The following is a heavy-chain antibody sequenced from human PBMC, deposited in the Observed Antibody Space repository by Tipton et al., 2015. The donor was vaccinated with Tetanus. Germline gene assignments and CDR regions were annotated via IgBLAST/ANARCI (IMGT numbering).Heavy chain of an antibody. CDR3: ARDVRGYSYDDSGYYNPSYYFDL. D-gene: IGHD3-22*01. CDR2: MSYSGGA. J-gene: IGHJ4*02. V-gene: IGHV4-61*01. Sequence: TLSLTCTVSGDSVSTGNFYWSWIRQPPGKGLEWIGQMSYSGGANYNPYLNSRVTISVDTSKNQFSLRLSSVTAADTAVYYCARDVRGYSYDDSGYYNPSYYFDLWGQGTLVTVSS. CDR1: GDSVSTGNFY.